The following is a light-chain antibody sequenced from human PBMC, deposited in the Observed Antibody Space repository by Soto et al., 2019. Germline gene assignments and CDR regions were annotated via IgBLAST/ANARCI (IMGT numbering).Light chain of an antibody. CDR3: QQYYNWPPYT. CDR1: RNIYSKY. V-gene: IGKV3-15*01. J-gene: IGKJ2*01. Sequence: IVLTQSPDTLSLSPGERATLSCRDSRNIYSKYLAWYQHKPGQAPRLLVHGASTRATGVPARFTGIGSGTDFTLTISGLQSDDFAVYYCQQYYNWPPYTFGQGTKLQIK. CDR2: GAS.